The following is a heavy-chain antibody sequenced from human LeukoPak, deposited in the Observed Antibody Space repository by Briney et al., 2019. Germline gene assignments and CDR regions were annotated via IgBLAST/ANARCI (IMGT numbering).Heavy chain of an antibody. CDR2: IYWNDDK. V-gene: IGHV2-5*01. D-gene: IGHD3-22*01. Sequence: ESGPTLVKPTQTLTLTSTFSGFSLITGGVGVGWIRQPPGKALEWLALIYWNDDKRYSPSLKSRLTITKDTSKNQVVLTMTNMDPVDTATYYCAHTQYYYDSSGYYVQYFQRWGQGTLVTVSS. J-gene: IGHJ1*01. CDR3: AHTQYYYDSSGYYVQYFQR. CDR1: GFSLITGGVG.